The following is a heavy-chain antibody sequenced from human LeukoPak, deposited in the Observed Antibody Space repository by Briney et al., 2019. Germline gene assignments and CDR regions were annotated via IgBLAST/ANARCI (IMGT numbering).Heavy chain of an antibody. V-gene: IGHV4-59*01. Sequence: PSETLSLTCAVSGGSISGYYWGWIRQPPGKGLQWIGYISSSGTTNYNPSLKSRVTISVDTSKNQFSLKLSSVTAADAAVYYCSRENGAFSPFGYWGQGILVTV. CDR1: GGSISGYY. D-gene: IGHD2-8*01. J-gene: IGHJ4*02. CDR2: ISSSGTT. CDR3: SRENGAFSPFGY.